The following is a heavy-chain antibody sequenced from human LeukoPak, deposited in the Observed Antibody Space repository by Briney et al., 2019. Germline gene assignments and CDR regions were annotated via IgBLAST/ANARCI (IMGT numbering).Heavy chain of an antibody. V-gene: IGHV4-39*01. Sequence: SETLSLTCTVSGGSISSSSYSWGWIRQPPGKGLEWIGSIYYSGTTYYNPSLESRVTISVDTSKIQFSLKLSSVAPTDTAVYFCARLRFDFWSGYTHPYFDYWGQGTLVTVSS. CDR3: ARLRFDFWSGYTHPYFDY. CDR1: GGSISSSSYS. CDR2: IYYSGTT. J-gene: IGHJ4*02. D-gene: IGHD3-3*01.